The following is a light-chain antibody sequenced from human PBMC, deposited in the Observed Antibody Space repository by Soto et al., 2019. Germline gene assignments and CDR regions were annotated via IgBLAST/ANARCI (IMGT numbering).Light chain of an antibody. CDR3: QSYDSSLSGSYV. V-gene: IGLV1-40*01. Sequence: QSVRAQPPSVSGAPGQRVTISCTGSSSNNGAGYDVHWYQRLPGTAPKVLIYSNNNRPSGVPDRFSGSKSGTSASLAITGLQAEDEADYYCQSYDSSLSGSYVFGTGTKLTVL. CDR2: SNN. J-gene: IGLJ1*01. CDR1: SSNNGAGYD.